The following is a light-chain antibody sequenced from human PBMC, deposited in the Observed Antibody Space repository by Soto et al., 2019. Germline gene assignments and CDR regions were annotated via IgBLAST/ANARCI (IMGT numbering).Light chain of an antibody. V-gene: IGKV3-20*01. CDR1: QPVSSNF. Sequence: ELVLTQSPGTLSLSPGESAALSCRASQPVSSNFLAWYQQKPGQAPRLLIYGVSSRASGIPDRFFGSGSGTDFTITTNRLEPEDLAVYYCQQYANSPITFGQGTRLEIK. J-gene: IGKJ5*01. CDR3: QQYANSPIT. CDR2: GVS.